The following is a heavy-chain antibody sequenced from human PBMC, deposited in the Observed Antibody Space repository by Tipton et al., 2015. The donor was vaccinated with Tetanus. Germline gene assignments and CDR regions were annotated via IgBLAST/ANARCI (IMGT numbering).Heavy chain of an antibody. V-gene: IGHV4-61*01. J-gene: IGHJ4*02. Sequence: GLVKPSETLSLTCSVSGDSVSSGSYYWTWIRQPPGKGLEWIGYIYRTGSTKYNSSLRDRVTIALDASKNQFSLRLTSVTAADTAVYYCARANDEFPKKGPFDSWGQGSLVIVSS. D-gene: IGHD2-21*01. CDR3: ARANDEFPKKGPFDS. CDR2: IYRTGST. CDR1: GDSVSSGSYY.